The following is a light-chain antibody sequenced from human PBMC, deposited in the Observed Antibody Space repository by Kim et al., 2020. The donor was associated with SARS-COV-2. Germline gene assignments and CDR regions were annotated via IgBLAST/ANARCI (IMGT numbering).Light chain of an antibody. Sequence: LSPGESATLACRASQSVSSSYLDWCQQKPGQAPRLLIHGASSRATGIPDRFSGSGSGTDFSLTISRLEPEDFAVYYCQQYGSSPRTVGQGTKLEIK. V-gene: IGKV3-20*01. CDR1: QSVSSSY. J-gene: IGKJ2*01. CDR2: GAS. CDR3: QQYGSSPRT.